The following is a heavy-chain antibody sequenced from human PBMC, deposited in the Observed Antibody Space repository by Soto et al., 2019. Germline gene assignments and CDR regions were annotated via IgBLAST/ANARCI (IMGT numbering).Heavy chain of an antibody. D-gene: IGHD5-12*01. J-gene: IGHJ4*02. CDR3: ARNVDIVATIFDY. CDR1: GGSISSYY. CDR2: IYYSGST. Sequence: QVQLQESGPGLVKPSETLSLTCTVSGGSISSYYWSWIRQPPGKGLEWIGYIYYSGSTNYNPSLRSRVTRAAATAKSQFSLQLSSVTAADTAVYYCARNVDIVATIFDYWGQGTLVTVSS. V-gene: IGHV4-59*08.